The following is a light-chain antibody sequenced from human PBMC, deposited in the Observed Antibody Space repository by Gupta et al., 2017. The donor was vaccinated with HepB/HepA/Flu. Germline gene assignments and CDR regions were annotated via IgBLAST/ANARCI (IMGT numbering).Light chain of an antibody. Sequence: HSLLNQPPSASVTPAQRVTLSCSGSSSNIGSNYVSWYQQLPGTAPKLLIYSNDQRPSGVPDRFSGSKSGTSASLAISGLRSEDEADYYCAAWDGSLNTVVFGGGTKLTVL. CDR2: SND. CDR3: AAWDGSLNTVV. J-gene: IGLJ2*01. V-gene: IGLV1-47*02. CDR1: SSNIGSNY.